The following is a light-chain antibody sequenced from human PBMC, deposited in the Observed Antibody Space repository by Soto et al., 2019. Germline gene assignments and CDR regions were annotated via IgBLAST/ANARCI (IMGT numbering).Light chain of an antibody. J-gene: IGLJ1*01. CDR1: SSDVGGYNY. CDR3: SSYTSSRTYV. CDR2: DVS. Sequence: QSVLTQPASVSGSPGQSITISCTGTSSDVGGYNYVSWYQQHPGKAPKLMIYDVSDRPSGVSNRFSGSKSGNTASLTSSGLQSEDEADYYCSSYTSSRTYVFGTGTKLTV. V-gene: IGLV2-14*01.